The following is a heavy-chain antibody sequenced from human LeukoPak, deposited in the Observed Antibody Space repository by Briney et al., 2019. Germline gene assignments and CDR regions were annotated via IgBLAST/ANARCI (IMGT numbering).Heavy chain of an antibody. CDR2: IYSGGST. CDR3: ARVSPDYYFDY. Sequence: PGGSLSLSCAASGFTVSSNYMNWVRQAPGKGLDWVSDIYSGGSTYYADSAKGRFTISRDNSKNTLYLQMNSLRAADTAVYYCARVSPDYYFDYWGQGTLVTVSS. D-gene: IGHD2-21*01. V-gene: IGHV3-66*01. CDR1: GFTVSSNY. J-gene: IGHJ4*02.